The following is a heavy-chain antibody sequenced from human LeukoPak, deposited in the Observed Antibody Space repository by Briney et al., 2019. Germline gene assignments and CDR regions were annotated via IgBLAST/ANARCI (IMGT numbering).Heavy chain of an antibody. J-gene: IGHJ4*02. V-gene: IGHV3-23*01. CDR1: GFTFSSYA. Sequence: PGGSLRLSCAASGFTFSSYAMSWVRQAPGKGLEWVSAISGSGGSTYYADSVKGRFTISRDNSKNTLCLQMNSLRAEDTAVYYCATDADIVVVPAAIGGYWGRGTLVTVSS. CDR3: ATDADIVVVPAAIGGY. CDR2: ISGSGGST. D-gene: IGHD2-2*02.